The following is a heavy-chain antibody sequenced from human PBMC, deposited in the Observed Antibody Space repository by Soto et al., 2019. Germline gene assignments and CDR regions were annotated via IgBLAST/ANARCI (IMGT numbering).Heavy chain of an antibody. V-gene: IGHV4-34*01. D-gene: IGHD5-12*01. J-gene: IGHJ4*02. CDR1: GGSFSGYY. Sequence: PSETLSLTCAVYGGSFSGYYWSWIRQPPGKGLEWIGEINHSGSTNYNPSLKSRVTISVDTSKNQFSLKLSSVTAADTAVYYCARGLDIVATKTDYWGQGTLVTVSS. CDR2: INHSGST. CDR3: ARGLDIVATKTDY.